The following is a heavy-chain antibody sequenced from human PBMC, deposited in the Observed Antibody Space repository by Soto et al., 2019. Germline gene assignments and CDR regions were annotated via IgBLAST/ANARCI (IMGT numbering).Heavy chain of an antibody. Sequence: GSLRLSCAASGFTFRSYVMSWVRQAPGKGLEWVAVISYDGSNKYYADSVKGRFTISRDNSKNTLYLQMNSLRAEDTAVYYCARILGGDVVVVATQDYWGQGTLVTVSS. CDR2: ISYDGSNK. J-gene: IGHJ4*02. D-gene: IGHD2-15*01. CDR3: ARILGGDVVVVATQDY. CDR1: GFTFRSYV. V-gene: IGHV3-30-3*01.